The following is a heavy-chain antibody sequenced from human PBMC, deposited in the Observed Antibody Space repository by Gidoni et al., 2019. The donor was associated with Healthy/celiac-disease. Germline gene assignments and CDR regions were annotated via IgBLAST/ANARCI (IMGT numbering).Heavy chain of an antibody. V-gene: IGHV3-33*01. D-gene: IGHD6-19*01. CDR2: IWYDGSNK. Sequence: QVQLVESGGGVVQPGRSLRLSCAASGFPFSSYGMHWVRQDPGKGMVWVAVIWYDGSNKYYADAVKGRFTISRDNSKNTLYLQMNSLRAEDTAVYYCARDSEAGYYYMDVWGKGTTVTVSS. J-gene: IGHJ6*03. CDR1: GFPFSSYG. CDR3: ARDSEAGYYYMDV.